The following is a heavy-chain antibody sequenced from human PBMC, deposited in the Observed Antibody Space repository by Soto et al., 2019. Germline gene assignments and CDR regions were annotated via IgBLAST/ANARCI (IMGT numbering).Heavy chain of an antibody. J-gene: IGHJ2*01. CDR1: GYTFSHYG. V-gene: IGHV1-2*02. CDR2: INPNSGDT. Sequence: QVHLVQSGAEVKNPGASVKLYCKASGYTFSHYGIHWVRQAPGQGLEWMGWINPNSGDTKSVQQFQGRVTMTRDMSISTAYMELSRLRFDDTAVYYCERGKEKADYWNFDLWGRGTLVTVSS. D-gene: IGHD2-15*01. CDR3: ERGKEKADYWNFDL.